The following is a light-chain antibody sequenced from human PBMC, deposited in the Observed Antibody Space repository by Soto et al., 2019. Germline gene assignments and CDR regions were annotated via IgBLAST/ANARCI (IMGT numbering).Light chain of an antibody. V-gene: IGKV3-20*01. J-gene: IGKJ5*01. CDR2: GAS. Sequence: EIVLTQSPGTLSLSPGEGATLSCRASQSVSSSLLAWYQQKPGQAPRLLIYGASNMATGIPDRFSGSGSGTDFTLTISRVDPEDFAVYYCQQYGSSPITFGQGTRLDIK. CDR1: QSVSSSL. CDR3: QQYGSSPIT.